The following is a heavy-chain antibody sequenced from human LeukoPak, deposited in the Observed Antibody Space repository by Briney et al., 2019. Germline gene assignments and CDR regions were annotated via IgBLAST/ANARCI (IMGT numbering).Heavy chain of an antibody. CDR1: GFTFSSYA. Sequence: GGSLRLSCAASGFTFSSYAMNWVRQAPGKGLEWVSAISGSGGSIYYADSVKGRFTVSRDNSKNTLYLQMNSLRAEDAAVYHCAKLPYFAYFAYWGQGTLVSVSS. D-gene: IGHD3-9*01. J-gene: IGHJ4*02. CDR3: AKLPYFAYFAY. V-gene: IGHV3-23*01. CDR2: ISGSGGSI.